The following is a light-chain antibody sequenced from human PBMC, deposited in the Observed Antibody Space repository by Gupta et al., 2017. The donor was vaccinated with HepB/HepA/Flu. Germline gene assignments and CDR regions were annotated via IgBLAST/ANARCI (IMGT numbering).Light chain of an antibody. J-gene: IGLJ3*02. V-gene: IGLV7-46*01. CDR2: DTS. CDR1: TGTVTSGHY. Sequence: QVVVTQEPSLTVSPGGTVTLTCGSTTGTVTSGHYPYWIQQKPGQAPRTLIYDTSSKHSWTPARFSGSLLGGKADLTLSGAQPEDEADYYCLLSYSYFRVFGGGTKLTVL. CDR3: LLSYSYFRV.